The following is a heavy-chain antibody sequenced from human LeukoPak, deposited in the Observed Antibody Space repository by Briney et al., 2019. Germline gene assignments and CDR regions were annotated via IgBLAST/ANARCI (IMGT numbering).Heavy chain of an antibody. CDR3: ASGGIYYGAAFDF. CDR2: INPSGGST. V-gene: IGHV1-46*01. J-gene: IGHJ4*02. Sequence: ASVKVSCKASGYTFTSYYMHWVRQAPGQGLEWMGIINPSGGSTSYAQKFQGRVTMTRDMSTSTVYMELSSLRSEDTALYYCASGGIYYGAAFDFWGQGTLVTVSS. D-gene: IGHD1-26*01. CDR1: GYTFTSYY.